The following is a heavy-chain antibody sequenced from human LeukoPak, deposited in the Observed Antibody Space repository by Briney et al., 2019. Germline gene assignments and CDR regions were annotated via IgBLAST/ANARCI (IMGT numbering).Heavy chain of an antibody. D-gene: IGHD3-16*02. CDR3: ARGTRDYDYVWGSYRHYYFDY. V-gene: IGHV1-2*02. CDR2: INPNSGGT. CDR1: GYTFTGYY. Sequence: ASVKVSCKASGYTFTGYYMHWVRQAPGQGLEWMGWINPNSGGTNYAQKFQGRVTVTRDTSISTDYMELSRVRSDDTAVYYCARGTRDYDYVWGSYRHYYFDYWGQGTLVTVSS. J-gene: IGHJ4*02.